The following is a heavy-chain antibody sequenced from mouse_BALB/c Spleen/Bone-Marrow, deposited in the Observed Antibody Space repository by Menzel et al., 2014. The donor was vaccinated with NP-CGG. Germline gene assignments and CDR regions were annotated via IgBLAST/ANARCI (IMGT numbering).Heavy chain of an antibody. CDR3: ARYYYYAMDY. V-gene: IGHV14-3*02. CDR1: GFNIKDTY. Sequence: VQLQQPGAELVKPGASVKLSCTASGFNIKDTYIHWVKQRPEQGLEWIGRIDPANGNTKYDPKFQGKATITADTSSNTAYLQLSSLTSGDTAVYYCARYYYYAMDYWGQGTSVTVSS. CDR2: IDPANGNT. J-gene: IGHJ4*01.